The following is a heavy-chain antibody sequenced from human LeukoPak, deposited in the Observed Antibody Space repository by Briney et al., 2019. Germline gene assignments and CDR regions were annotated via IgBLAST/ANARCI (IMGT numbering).Heavy chain of an antibody. Sequence: SETLSLTCTVSGGSISSGDYYWSWIRQPPGKGLEWIGYIYYSGSTYYNPSLKSQVTISVDTSKNQFSLKLSSVTAADTAVYYCARDLNDAFDIWGQGTMVTVSS. J-gene: IGHJ3*02. CDR1: GGSISSGDYY. CDR3: ARDLNDAFDI. CDR2: IYYSGST. V-gene: IGHV4-30-4*08.